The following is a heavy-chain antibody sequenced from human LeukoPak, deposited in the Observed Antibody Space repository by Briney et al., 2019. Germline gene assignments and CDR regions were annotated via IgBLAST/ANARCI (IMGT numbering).Heavy chain of an antibody. V-gene: IGHV4-59*01. D-gene: IGHD2-15*01. J-gene: IGHJ4*02. CDR2: IYYTGTT. Sequence: SETLSLTCTVSGGSINNYYWSWIRQPPGKGLEWIGYIYYTGTTNYNPSLKSRVTISIDTSKGQFSLRLRSVTAADTAVYYCARLDCSGGRCWGVDYWGQGTLVTVSS. CDR3: ARLDCSGGRCWGVDY. CDR1: GGSINNYY.